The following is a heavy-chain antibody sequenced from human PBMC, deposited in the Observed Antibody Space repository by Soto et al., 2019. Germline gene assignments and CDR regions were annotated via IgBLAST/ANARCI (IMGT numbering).Heavy chain of an antibody. Sequence: ASVKVSCKASGYTFTSYNVHWLRQAPGQGLEWMAIINPSGGTTYYAQKFEGRVTLTTDTSTSTVYMELSSLRSDDTAVYYCARVRGGGSEYFFDYWGQGTLVTVSS. CDR2: INPSGGTT. V-gene: IGHV1-46*01. CDR1: GYTFTSYN. CDR3: ARVRGGGSEYFFDY. J-gene: IGHJ4*02. D-gene: IGHD2-15*01.